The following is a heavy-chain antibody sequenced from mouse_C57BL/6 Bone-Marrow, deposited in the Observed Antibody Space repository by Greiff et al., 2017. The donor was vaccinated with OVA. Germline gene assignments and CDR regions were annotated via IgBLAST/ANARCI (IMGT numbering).Heavy chain of an antibody. D-gene: IGHD1-1*01. CDR3: ARDNLLLRFLYYFDY. CDR1: GFTFSSYA. J-gene: IGHJ2*01. Sequence: EVQGVESGGGLVKPGGSLKLSCAASGFTFSSYAMSWVRQTPEKRLEWVATISDGGSYTYYPDNVKGRFTISRDNAKNNLYLQMSHLKSEDTAMYYCARDNLLLRFLYYFDYWGQGTTLTVSS. V-gene: IGHV5-4*01. CDR2: ISDGGSYT.